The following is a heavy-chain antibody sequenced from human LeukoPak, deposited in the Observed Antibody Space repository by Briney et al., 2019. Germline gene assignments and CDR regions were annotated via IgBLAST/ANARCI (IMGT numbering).Heavy chain of an antibody. J-gene: IGHJ4*02. CDR1: GGSISSYY. Sequence: SETLSLTCTVSGGSISSYYWSWIRQPPGKGLEWIGYIYYSGSTNYNPSLKSRVTISVDTCKNQFSLKLSSVTAADTAVYYCARDQGAGTYDYWGQGTLVTVSS. CDR2: IYYSGST. CDR3: ARDQGAGTYDY. V-gene: IGHV4-59*01. D-gene: IGHD6-19*01.